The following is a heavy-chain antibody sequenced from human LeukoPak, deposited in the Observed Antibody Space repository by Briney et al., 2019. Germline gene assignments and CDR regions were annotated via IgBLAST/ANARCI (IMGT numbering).Heavy chain of an antibody. CDR1: GGSFSGYY. V-gene: IGHV4-34*01. J-gene: IGHJ5*02. CDR3: ARRSLYGSGSKNWFDP. D-gene: IGHD3-10*01. Sequence: SETLSLTCAVYGGSFSGYYWSWIRQPPGKGLEWIGEINHSGSTNYNPSLKSRVTISVDTSKNQFSLKLSSVTAADTAVYYCARRSLYGSGSKNWFDPWGQGTLVTVSS. CDR2: INHSGST.